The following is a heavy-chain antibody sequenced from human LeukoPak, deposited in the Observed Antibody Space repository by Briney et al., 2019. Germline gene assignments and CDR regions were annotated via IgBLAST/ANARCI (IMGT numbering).Heavy chain of an antibody. CDR1: GYRFSSYW. CDR2: IYPGDSDT. CDR3: ARGGFGELWAPFDY. J-gene: IGHJ4*02. D-gene: IGHD3-10*01. V-gene: IGHV5-51*01. Sequence: GESLKISCKGSGYRFSSYWTAWVRQMPGKGLEWMGIIYPGDSDTRNSPSFQGQVTISVDRSISTAYLQWSSLKASDTAMYYCARGGFGELWAPFDYWGQGTLVTVSS.